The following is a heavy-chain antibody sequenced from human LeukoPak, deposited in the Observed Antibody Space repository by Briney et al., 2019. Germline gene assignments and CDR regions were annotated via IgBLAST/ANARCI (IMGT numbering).Heavy chain of an antibody. J-gene: IGHJ6*02. CDR1: GFSVSNNY. Sequence: GGSLRLSCAASGFSVSNNYLSWVRQAPGKGLEWVSVLYSGGNTYYADSVQGRFTVSRDNSKNTLYLQMNGLRVEDTAVYYCARESGFRDLFPYCMDVWGQGTTVTVSS. CDR3: ARESGFRDLFPYCMDV. V-gene: IGHV3-53*01. CDR2: LYSGGNT. D-gene: IGHD3-10*01.